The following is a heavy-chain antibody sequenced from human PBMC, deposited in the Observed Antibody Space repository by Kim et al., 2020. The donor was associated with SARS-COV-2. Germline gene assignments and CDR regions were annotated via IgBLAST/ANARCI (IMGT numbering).Heavy chain of an antibody. CDR1: GFTMSYG. D-gene: IGHD2-21*01. CDR3: AKARLGRAVTGWGSEIDS. CDR2: ISGRGDTT. V-gene: IGHV3-23*01. J-gene: IGHJ4*02. Sequence: GGSLRLSCVASGFTMSYGMAWVRRAPGKGLEWVSAISGRGDTTYYADSVKGRFSISRENSKTTKIYLQMNNLRVEDTALYFCAKARLGRAVTGWGSEIDSWGQGTLVTVSS.